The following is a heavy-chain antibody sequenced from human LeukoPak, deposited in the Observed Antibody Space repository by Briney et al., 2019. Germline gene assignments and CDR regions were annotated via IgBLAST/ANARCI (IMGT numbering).Heavy chain of an antibody. J-gene: IGHJ4*02. D-gene: IGHD6-13*01. CDR1: GFTFSDYY. CDR2: ISSSDTYT. Sequence: GGSLRLSCAASGFTFSDYYMSWIRQAPGKGLEWVSYISSSDTYTNYADSVKGRFTISRDNAKNSLYLQMNSLRAEDTAVYYCATDLGSSRPNFWGQGILVTVSS. CDR3: ATDLGSSRPNF. V-gene: IGHV3-11*06.